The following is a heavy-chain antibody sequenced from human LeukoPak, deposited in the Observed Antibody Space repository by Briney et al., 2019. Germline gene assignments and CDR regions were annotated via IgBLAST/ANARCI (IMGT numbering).Heavy chain of an antibody. Sequence: GGSLILSCAASGFTFNTYSMNWVRQAPGKGLEWVSSISSGSTYIYYADSVKGRFTISRDNAKNSLYLQMNSLRAEDTAVYYSARDWAVNYYDSSGYQGYFDYWGQGTLVTVSS. D-gene: IGHD3-22*01. CDR1: GFTFNTYS. J-gene: IGHJ4*02. V-gene: IGHV3-21*01. CDR3: ARDWAVNYYDSSGYQGYFDY. CDR2: ISSGSTYI.